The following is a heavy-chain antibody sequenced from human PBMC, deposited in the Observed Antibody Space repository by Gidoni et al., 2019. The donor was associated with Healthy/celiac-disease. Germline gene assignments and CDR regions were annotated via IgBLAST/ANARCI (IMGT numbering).Heavy chain of an antibody. J-gene: IGHJ6*02. CDR3: AGSVLNGRDMDV. CDR1: GLTFSRYW. V-gene: IGHV3-74*01. D-gene: IGHD2-8*01. Sequence: EEQLVESGGGLVQPGGSLRLSCAASGLTFSRYWMHWVRQAPGKGLVWVSRISSDGSNTIYADSVKGRFTISRDTAKNTLYLQMNGLRAEDTAIYYCAGSVLNGRDMDVWGQGTTVTVSS. CDR2: ISSDGSNT.